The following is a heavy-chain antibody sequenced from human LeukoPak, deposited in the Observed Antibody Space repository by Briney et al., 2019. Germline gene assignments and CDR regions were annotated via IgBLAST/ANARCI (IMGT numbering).Heavy chain of an antibody. D-gene: IGHD2-15*01. CDR1: GGTFSSYA. CDR2: VIPILGIA. CDR3: ARLVYCSGGSCYPDY. J-gene: IGHJ4*02. Sequence: SVKVSCKASGGTFSSYAISWVRQAPGQGLEWMGRVIPILGIANYAQKFQGRVTITADKSTSTAYMELSSLRSEDTAVYYCARLVYCSGGSCYPDYWGQGTLVTVSS. V-gene: IGHV1-69*04.